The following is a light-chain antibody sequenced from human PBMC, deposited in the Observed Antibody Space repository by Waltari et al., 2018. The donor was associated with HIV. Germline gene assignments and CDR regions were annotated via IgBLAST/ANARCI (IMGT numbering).Light chain of an antibody. Sequence: EIVLTQSPATLSLSPGERATLSCRASQSVSIYLAWYQQKPGQPPRLLIYDASNRATAIPARFSGSGSVTDFTLTISSLEPEDFAVYYCQQRSSWPPAYTFGQGTKLEIK. CDR2: DAS. V-gene: IGKV3-11*01. J-gene: IGKJ2*01. CDR1: QSVSIY. CDR3: QQRSSWPPAYT.